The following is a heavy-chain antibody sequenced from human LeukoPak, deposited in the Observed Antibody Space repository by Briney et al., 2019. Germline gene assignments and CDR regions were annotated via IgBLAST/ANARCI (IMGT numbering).Heavy chain of an antibody. D-gene: IGHD3-10*01. Sequence: SETLSLTCTVSDGSISSGDSYWSWIRQPPGKGLEWLAYIFYSGNTYYNPSLKSRLSTSVDTSKNQFSLTPSSVTAADTAVYYCAALGEGVLLSFWGQGVLVTVSS. CDR2: IFYSGNT. CDR3: AALGEGVLLSF. V-gene: IGHV4-30-4*01. J-gene: IGHJ4*02. CDR1: DGSISSGDSY.